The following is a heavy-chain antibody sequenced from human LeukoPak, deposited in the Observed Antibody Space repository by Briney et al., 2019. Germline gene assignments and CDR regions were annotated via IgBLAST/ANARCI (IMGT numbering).Heavy chain of an antibody. D-gene: IGHD3-3*01. CDR1: GGSISSYY. V-gene: IGHV4-34*01. J-gene: IGHJ6*03. Sequence: SETLSLTCTVSGGSISSYYWSWIRQPPGKGLEWIGEINHSGSTNYNPSLKSRVTISVDTSKSQFSLKLSSVTAADTAVYYCARGTFDFWSGLESYYMDVWGKGTTVTVSS. CDR3: ARGTFDFWSGLESYYMDV. CDR2: INHSGST.